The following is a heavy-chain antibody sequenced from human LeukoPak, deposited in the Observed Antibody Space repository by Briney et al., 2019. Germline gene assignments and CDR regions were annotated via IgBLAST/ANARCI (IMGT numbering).Heavy chain of an antibody. CDR3: AREDTGMVRAFRSSTYYFDY. Sequence: PGGSLRLSCAASGFTFSSYAMSWVRQAPGKGLEWVSAISGSGGSTYYADSVKGRFTISRDNAKNSLYLQMNSLRAEDTAVYYCAREDTGMVRAFRSSTYYFDYWGQGTLVTVSS. CDR1: GFTFSSYA. J-gene: IGHJ4*02. D-gene: IGHD3-10*01. CDR2: ISGSGGST. V-gene: IGHV3-23*01.